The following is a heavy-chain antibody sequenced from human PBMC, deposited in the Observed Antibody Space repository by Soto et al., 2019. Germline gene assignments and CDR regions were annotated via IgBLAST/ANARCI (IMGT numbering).Heavy chain of an antibody. J-gene: IGHJ4*01. D-gene: IGHD1-1*01. CDR3: ASCESRKNWKLQW. V-gene: IGHV4-31*03. Sequence: KPSETLSLPCTVSGGSISSGGYNWSWIRQHPGKGLEWIGYIYYSGSTYYNPSLKSRVTISVDTSKNQFSLKLSSVTAADTAVYYWASCESRKNWKLQWWGHGALVAVSS. CDR2: IYYSGST. CDR1: GGSISSGGYN.